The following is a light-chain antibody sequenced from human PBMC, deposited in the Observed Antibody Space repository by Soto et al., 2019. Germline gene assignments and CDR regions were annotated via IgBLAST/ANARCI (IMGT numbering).Light chain of an antibody. CDR1: SSDVGGYDD. J-gene: IGLJ2*01. CDR2: DVS. CDR3: SSYTSSTTLE. Sequence: QSALTQPASVSGSPGQSINITCTGTSSDVGGYDDVSWYQQHPGKAPKLMIYDVSNRRSGISNRDLGSRSGNRADLTISVLNSEYEADYYCSSYTSSTTLELGGGTKLTVL. V-gene: IGLV2-14*03.